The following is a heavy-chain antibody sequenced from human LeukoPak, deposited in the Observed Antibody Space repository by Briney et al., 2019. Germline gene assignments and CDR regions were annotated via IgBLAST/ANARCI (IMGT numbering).Heavy chain of an antibody. J-gene: IGHJ3*02. CDR2: ISSSSSYI. V-gene: IGHV3-21*01. D-gene: IGHD3-16*02. Sequence: GGSLRLSCAASGFTFSSYSMNWVRQAPGKGPEWVSSISSSSSYIYYADSVKGRFTISRDNSKNTLYLQMNSLRAEDTAVYYCARDLTFGGVIVTAGLIWGQGTMVTVSS. CDR3: ARDLTFGGVIVTAGLI. CDR1: GFTFSSYS.